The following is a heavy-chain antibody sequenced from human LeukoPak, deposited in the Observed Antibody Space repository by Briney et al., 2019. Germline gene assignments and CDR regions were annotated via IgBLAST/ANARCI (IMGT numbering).Heavy chain of an antibody. CDR1: GYTFTSYG. D-gene: IGHD3-3*01. J-gene: IGHJ4*02. CDR3: ATVSVDFWRNLDY. V-gene: IGHV1-24*01. Sequence: ASVKVSCKASGYTFTSYGISWVRQAPGKGLEWMGGFDPEDGETIYAQKFQGRVTMTEDTSTDAAYMELSSLRSEDTAVYYCATVSVDFWRNLDYWGQGTLVTVSS. CDR2: FDPEDGET.